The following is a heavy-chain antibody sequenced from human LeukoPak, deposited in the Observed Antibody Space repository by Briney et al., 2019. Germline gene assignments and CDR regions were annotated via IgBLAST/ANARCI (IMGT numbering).Heavy chain of an antibody. CDR2: INHNGNVN. Sequence: GGSLRLSCAASGFTFSSYWMNWARQAPGKGLEWVASINHNGNVNYYVDSVKGRFTISRDNAKNSLYLQMNSLRDEDTAVYYCASLGDSSGYDYWGQGTLVTVSS. J-gene: IGHJ4*02. V-gene: IGHV3-7*01. CDR1: GFTFSSYW. CDR3: ASLGDSSGYDY. D-gene: IGHD3-22*01.